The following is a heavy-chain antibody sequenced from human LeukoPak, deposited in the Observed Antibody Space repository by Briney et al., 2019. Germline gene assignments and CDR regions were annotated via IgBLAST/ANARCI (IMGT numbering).Heavy chain of an antibody. Sequence: GGSLRLSCAASGFTFDDYAMHWIRQAPGKGLEWVSDISWNSGSIGYADSVKGRFTISRDNAKNSLYLQMNSLRAEDTALYYCAKDVADAARPSDAFDIWGQGTMVTVSS. CDR1: GFTFDDYA. D-gene: IGHD6-6*01. CDR3: AKDVADAARPSDAFDI. J-gene: IGHJ3*02. CDR2: ISWNSGSI. V-gene: IGHV3-9*01.